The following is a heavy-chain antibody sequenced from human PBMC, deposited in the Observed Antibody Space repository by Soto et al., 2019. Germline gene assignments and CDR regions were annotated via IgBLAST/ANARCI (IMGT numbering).Heavy chain of an antibody. Sequence: ASVKVSCKASGYTFTSYAMHWVRQAPGQRLEWMGWINAGNGNTKYSQKFQGRVTITRDTSASTAYMELSSLRSEDTAVYYCARETTRGKTPRGYYYYYMDVWGKGTTVTVSS. CDR3: ARETTRGKTPRGYYYYYMDV. V-gene: IGHV1-3*01. CDR2: INAGNGNT. J-gene: IGHJ6*03. D-gene: IGHD1-1*01. CDR1: GYTFTSYA.